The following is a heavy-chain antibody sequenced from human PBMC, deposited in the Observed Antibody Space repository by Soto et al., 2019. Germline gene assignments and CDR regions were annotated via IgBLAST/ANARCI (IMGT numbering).Heavy chain of an antibody. CDR1: GFTFSSYS. D-gene: IGHD7-27*01. CDR3: ARDRQTGDRREAFDI. J-gene: IGHJ3*02. CDR2: IDTSGSTT. V-gene: IGHV3-48*02. Sequence: EVQLVESGGGLVQPGGSLRLSCAASGFTFSSYSMSWVRQGPGKGLEWVSYIDTSGSTTYYADSVKGRFAISRDNAKNSLYLQVNSLRDEDTAVYYCARDRQTGDRREAFDIWGQGTMVTVSS.